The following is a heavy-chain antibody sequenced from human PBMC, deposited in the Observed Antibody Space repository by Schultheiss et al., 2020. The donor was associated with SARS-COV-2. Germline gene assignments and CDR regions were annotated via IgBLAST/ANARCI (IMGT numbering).Heavy chain of an antibody. Sequence: SETLSLTCAVYGGSFSGYYWSWIRQPPGKGLEWIGEINHSGSTNYNPSLKSRVTISVDTSKNQFSLKLSSVTAADTAVYYCAREVGTGYYYYYGMDVWGQGTTVTVSS. D-gene: IGHD1-26*01. CDR2: INHSGST. CDR3: AREVGTGYYYYYGMDV. J-gene: IGHJ6*02. V-gene: IGHV4-34*01. CDR1: GGSFSGYY.